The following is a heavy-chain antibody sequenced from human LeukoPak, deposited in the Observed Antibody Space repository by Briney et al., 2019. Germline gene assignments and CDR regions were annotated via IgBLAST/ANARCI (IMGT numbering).Heavy chain of an antibody. CDR2: IYYSGST. Sequence: SETLSLTCTVSGGSIYNHYWSWIRQPPGKGLESLGYIYYSGSTIYNPSLKSRVTISVDTSKNQFSLKLTSVTAADTAVYYCARLPSGTLNPPFDYWGQGSLVTVSS. CDR3: ARLPSGTLNPPFDY. V-gene: IGHV4-59*08. J-gene: IGHJ4*02. D-gene: IGHD3-10*01. CDR1: GGSIYNHY.